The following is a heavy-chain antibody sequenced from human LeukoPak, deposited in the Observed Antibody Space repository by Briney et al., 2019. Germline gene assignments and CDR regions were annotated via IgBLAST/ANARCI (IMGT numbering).Heavy chain of an antibody. J-gene: IGHJ6*02. D-gene: IGHD6-13*01. CDR1: GYIFTSHY. CDR2: INPNSGGT. CDR3: ARDSAGDYGMDV. V-gene: IGHV1-2*06. Sequence: GASVKVSCKASGYIFTSHYMHWVRQAPGQGLEWMGRINPNSGGTNYAQKFQGRVTMTRDTSISTAYMELSRLRSDDTAVYYCARDSAGDYGMDVWGQGTTVTVSS.